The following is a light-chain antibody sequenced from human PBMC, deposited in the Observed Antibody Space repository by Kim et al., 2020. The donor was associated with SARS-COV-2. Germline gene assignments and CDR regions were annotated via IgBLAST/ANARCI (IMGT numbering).Light chain of an antibody. CDR1: QSISSW. CDR2: KAS. J-gene: IGKJ2*01. V-gene: IGKV1-5*03. Sequence: DIQMTQYPSTLSASVGDRVTITCRASQSISSWLAWYQQKPGKAPKLLIYKASSLESGVPSRLSGSGSGTEFTLTISSLQPDDFATYYCQQYNSYSYTFGQGTKLEI. CDR3: QQYNSYSYT.